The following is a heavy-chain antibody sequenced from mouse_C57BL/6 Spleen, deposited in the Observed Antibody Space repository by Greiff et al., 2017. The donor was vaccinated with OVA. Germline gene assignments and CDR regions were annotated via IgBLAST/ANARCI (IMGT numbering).Heavy chain of an antibody. CDR2: IYPGSGST. CDR3: ARRKDGYGAMDY. J-gene: IGHJ4*01. Sequence: QVQLQQPGAELVKPGASVKMSCKASGYTFTSYWITWVKQRPGQGLEWIGDIYPGSGSTNYNEKFKSKATLTVETSSSTAYMQLSSLTSEDSAVYCFARRKDGYGAMDYWGQGTSVTVSS. CDR1: GYTFTSYW. D-gene: IGHD2-2*01. V-gene: IGHV1-55*01.